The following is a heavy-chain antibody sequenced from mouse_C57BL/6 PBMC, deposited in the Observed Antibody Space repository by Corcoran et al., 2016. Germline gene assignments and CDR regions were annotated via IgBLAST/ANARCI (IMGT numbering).Heavy chain of an antibody. CDR1: GYTFTDYY. CDR2: INPNNGGT. D-gene: IGHD2-12*01. CDR3: ATYSPFDY. J-gene: IGHJ2*01. V-gene: IGHV1-26*01. Sequence: EVQLQQSGPELVKPGASVKISCKASGYTFTDYYMNWVKQSHGKSLEWIGDINPNNGGTSYNQKFKGKATLTVDKSSSTAYMELRSLTSEDSAVYYCATYSPFDYWGQGTTLTVSS.